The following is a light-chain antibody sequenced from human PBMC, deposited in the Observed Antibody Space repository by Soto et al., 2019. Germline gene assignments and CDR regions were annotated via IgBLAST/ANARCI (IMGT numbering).Light chain of an antibody. CDR2: DAS. CDR1: QSVSSD. CDR3: QQYNKWPPLT. V-gene: IGKV3-15*01. J-gene: IGKJ4*01. Sequence: EIVMTQSPATLSVSPGERATLSCKASQSVSSDLAWYQQKPGQAPRLLIYDASTRATGIPVRFSGSGSGTEFTLTISSLQSEDFALYYCQQYNKWPPLTFGGGTKVEI.